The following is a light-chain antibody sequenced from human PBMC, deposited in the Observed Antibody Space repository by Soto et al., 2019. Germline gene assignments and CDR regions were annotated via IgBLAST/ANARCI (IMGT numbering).Light chain of an antibody. Sequence: EIVMTQSPATLSVSPGERATLSCRASQSVSSNLAWYQQKPGQAPRLLIYGASTRATGITARFSGSGSGTEFTLTIRSLQSEDFAVYYCQQYNSWHPWTFGPGTKVDIK. CDR1: QSVSSN. CDR3: QQYNSWHPWT. CDR2: GAS. J-gene: IGKJ3*01. V-gene: IGKV3-15*01.